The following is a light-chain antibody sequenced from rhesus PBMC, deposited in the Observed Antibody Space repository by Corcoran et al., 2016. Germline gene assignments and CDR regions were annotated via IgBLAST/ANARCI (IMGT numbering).Light chain of an antibody. J-gene: IGKJ1*01. CDR2: EAS. CDR1: QAITND. V-gene: IGKV1-21*01. CDR3: QHYYSSPWT. Sequence: DIQMTQSPSSLSASVGDSVTITCRASQAITNDLAWYQQKPGQPPKLLIYEASSLQSGIPPRFSGSGSGTDFTLTISDLQSEDFASYYCQHYYSSPWTFGQGTKVEIK.